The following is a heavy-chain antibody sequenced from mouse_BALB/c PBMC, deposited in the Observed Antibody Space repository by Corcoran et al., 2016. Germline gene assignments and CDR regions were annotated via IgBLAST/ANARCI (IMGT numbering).Heavy chain of an antibody. Sequence: DVQLQESGPGLVKPSQSLSLTCSVTGYSITSGYYWNWIRQFPGNKLEWMGYISYDGSNNYNPSLKNRISITRDTSKNQFFLKLNSVTTEDTATYYCASGYDFGYWGQGTTLTVSS. CDR2: ISYDGSN. D-gene: IGHD2-2*01. V-gene: IGHV3-6*02. CDR1: GYSITSGYY. CDR3: ASGYDFGY. J-gene: IGHJ2*01.